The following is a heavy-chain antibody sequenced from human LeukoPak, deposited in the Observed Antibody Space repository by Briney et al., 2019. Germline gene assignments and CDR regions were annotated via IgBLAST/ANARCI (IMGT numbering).Heavy chain of an antibody. CDR2: ISYDGSNK. D-gene: IGHD2-2*02. CDR3: ARDHFPIVVVPAAIKYYFDY. J-gene: IGHJ4*02. Sequence: GGSLRLSCAASGFTFSSYGMHWVRQAPGKGLEWVAVISYDGSNKYYADSVKGRFTISRDNSKNTLYLQMNSLRAEDTAVYYCARDHFPIVVVPAAIKYYFDYWGQGTLVTVSS. V-gene: IGHV3-30*19. CDR1: GFTFSSYG.